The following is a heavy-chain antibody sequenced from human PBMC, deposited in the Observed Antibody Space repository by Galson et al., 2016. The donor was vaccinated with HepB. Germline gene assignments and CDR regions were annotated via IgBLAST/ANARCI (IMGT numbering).Heavy chain of an antibody. CDR3: ARVHGYCSGGTCHGIDY. V-gene: IGHV3-33*01. J-gene: IGHJ4*02. Sequence: SLRLSCAASEFTFSRYGIHWVRQARGMGLDWVAVVWSDGIQKYFADSVKGRFTISRDNSKNTVYLQMNSLRAEDTAVYYCARVHGYCSGGTCHGIDYWGQGTVVTVSS. D-gene: IGHD2-15*01. CDR1: EFTFSRYG. CDR2: VWSDGIQK.